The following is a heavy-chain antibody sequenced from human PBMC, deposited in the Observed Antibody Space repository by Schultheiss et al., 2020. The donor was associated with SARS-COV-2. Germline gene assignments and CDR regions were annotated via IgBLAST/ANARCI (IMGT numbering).Heavy chain of an antibody. D-gene: IGHD5-24*01. CDR3: ARFHGDGYSVFDY. CDR2: ISSSGSTI. J-gene: IGHJ4*02. CDR1: GFTFCDYY. Sequence: GGSLRLSCAASGFTFCDYYMSWIRQAPGKGLEWVSYISSSGSTIYYADSVKGRFTISRDNAKNSLYLQMNSLRAEDTAVYYCARFHGDGYSVFDYWGQGTLVTVSS. V-gene: IGHV3-11*01.